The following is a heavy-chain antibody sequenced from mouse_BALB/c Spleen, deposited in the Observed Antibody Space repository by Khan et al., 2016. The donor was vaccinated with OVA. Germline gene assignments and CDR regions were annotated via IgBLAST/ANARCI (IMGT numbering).Heavy chain of an antibody. J-gene: IGHJ4*01. Sequence: QVQLKESGPALVAPSQSLSITCTISGFSLTDYGVHWVRQPPGKGLEWLVVIWSDGSKTYNSALKSRLSISKDNSTSKDFLIMISLLTDDTAVYYCSRQPFYHYDIMDYWGQGTSVTVSS. CDR2: IWSDGSK. CDR1: GFSLTDYG. CDR3: SRQPFYHYDIMDY. V-gene: IGHV2-6-1*01. D-gene: IGHD2-3*01.